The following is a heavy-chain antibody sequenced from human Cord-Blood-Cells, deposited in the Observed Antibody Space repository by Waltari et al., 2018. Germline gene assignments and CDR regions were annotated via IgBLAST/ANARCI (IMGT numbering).Heavy chain of an antibody. CDR1: GFTFSNAW. CDR2: IKSKTDGGTT. V-gene: IGHV3-15*01. D-gene: IGHD3-10*01. CDR3: TTGTWFDV. Sequence: EVQLVESGGGLVKPGGSLRLSCAASGFTFSNAWMSWVRQAPGKGLEWVGRIKSKTDGGTTDYAAPVKGRFTISREESKITLYLQINTLNFGDTAVYYCTTGTWFDVWGEGATGTVSS. J-gene: IGHJ6*04.